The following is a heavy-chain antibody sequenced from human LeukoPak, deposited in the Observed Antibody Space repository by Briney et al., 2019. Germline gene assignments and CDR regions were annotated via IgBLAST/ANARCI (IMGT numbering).Heavy chain of an antibody. CDR1: GDSISSDSYS. CDR3: ARGVRHPDYMDV. V-gene: IGHV4-61*02. J-gene: IGHJ6*03. CDR2: IYSFGST. Sequence: SETLPLTCTVAGDSISSDSYSWSWVRQPAGKGLEWIGRIYSFGSTNYSPSLKSRLTISLQTSNNQVSLRLTSVTAADTAVYYCARGVRHPDYMDVWGEGTTVTVSS. D-gene: IGHD6-6*01.